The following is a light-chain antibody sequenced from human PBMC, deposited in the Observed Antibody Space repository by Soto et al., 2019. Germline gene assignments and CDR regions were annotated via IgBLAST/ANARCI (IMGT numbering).Light chain of an antibody. Sequence: DIQMTQSPSTLSASVGDRVTITCRASQTISTLLAWYQQRPGKAPNLLIYKASSLESGVPVSFSGSGSGTEFTLTISSLQPDDFATYFCQQYSTYPWTFGQGTKVEVK. J-gene: IGKJ1*01. CDR3: QQYSTYPWT. CDR1: QTISTL. V-gene: IGKV1-5*03. CDR2: KAS.